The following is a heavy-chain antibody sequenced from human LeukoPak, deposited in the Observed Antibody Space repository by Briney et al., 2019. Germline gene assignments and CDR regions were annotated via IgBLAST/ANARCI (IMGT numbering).Heavy chain of an antibody. CDR2: IGGSGGST. Sequence: GGSLRLSCAASGFTFSSYAMSWVRQAPGKGLEWVSAIGGSGGSTYYADSVKGRFTISRDNSKNTLYLQMNSLRAEDTAVYYCAKDRPGYSSGWYHDAFDIWGQGTTVTVSS. CDR3: AKDRPGYSSGWYHDAFDI. D-gene: IGHD6-19*01. J-gene: IGHJ3*02. V-gene: IGHV3-23*01. CDR1: GFTFSSYA.